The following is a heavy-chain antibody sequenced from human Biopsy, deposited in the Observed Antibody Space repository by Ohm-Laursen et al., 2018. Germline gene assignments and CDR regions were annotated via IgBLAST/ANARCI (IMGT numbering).Heavy chain of an antibody. CDR2: TPHTGYT. J-gene: IGHJ1*01. D-gene: IGHD4-23*01. CDR1: GGFFTGHY. Sequence: PSETLSLPCTVSGGFFTGHYWTWIRQPPGKGLEWIGHTPHTGYTSYKSSLKSRVTISLDTSRKHFSMRLTSLAAADTAVYDCARGSNEYGGLYFPHWGQGTLVTVSS. CDR3: ARGSNEYGGLYFPH. V-gene: IGHV4-59*11.